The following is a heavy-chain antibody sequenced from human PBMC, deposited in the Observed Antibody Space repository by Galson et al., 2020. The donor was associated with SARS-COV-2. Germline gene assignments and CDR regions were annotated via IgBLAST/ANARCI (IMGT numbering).Heavy chain of an antibody. Sequence: SETLSLTCPVSGGSISSYYWSWIRQPPGKGLEWIGYIYYSGSTNYNPSLKSRVTISVDTSKNQFSLKLSSVTAADTAVYYCARVGLGYCSSTSCYSDYYYMDVWGKGTTVTVSS. CDR1: GGSISSYY. CDR3: ARVGLGYCSSTSCYSDYYYMDV. J-gene: IGHJ6*03. D-gene: IGHD2-2*01. CDR2: IYYSGST. V-gene: IGHV4-59*01.